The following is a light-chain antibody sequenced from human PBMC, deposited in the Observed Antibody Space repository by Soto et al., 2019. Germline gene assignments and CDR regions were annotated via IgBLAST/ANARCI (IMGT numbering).Light chain of an antibody. V-gene: IGKV4-1*01. CDR3: KQYYSTPIT. J-gene: IGKJ4*01. CDR1: QSVLYSSSNKNY. Sequence: DIVMTQSPDSLAVSRGERATINCKSSQSVLYSSSNKNYLAWYQQKPGQPPKLLIYWASTRESGVPDRFSGSGSGTDFTLTITNLQAEDVAVYYCKQYYSTPITFGGGTKVEIK. CDR2: WAS.